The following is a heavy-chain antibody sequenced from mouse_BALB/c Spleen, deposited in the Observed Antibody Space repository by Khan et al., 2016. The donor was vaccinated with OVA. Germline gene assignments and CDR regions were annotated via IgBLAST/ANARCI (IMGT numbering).Heavy chain of an antibody. Sequence: QVQLQQSGAEQAKPGASVKMSCKTSGYTFSSYWMHWVKPRPGQGLEWIGYINPTSGYTDYNEKFKDKATLSADKSSSTAYMQLTSLTSEDSAVYYCARDRIDYWGQGTTLTVSS. CDR3: ARDRIDY. CDR1: GYTFSSYW. CDR2: INPTSGYT. V-gene: IGHV1-7*01. J-gene: IGHJ2*01.